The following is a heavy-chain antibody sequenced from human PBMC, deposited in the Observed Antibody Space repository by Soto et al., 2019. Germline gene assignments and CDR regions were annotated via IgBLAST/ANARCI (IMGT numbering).Heavy chain of an antibody. V-gene: IGHV4-39*01. J-gene: IGHJ5*02. Sequence: SETLSLTCTVSGGSVTNTIYSWNWIRQPPGKGLEWIGSIYYSGSTYYNPSLKSRVTISVDTSKNQFSLKLSSVTAADTAVYYCASPKIAFYNWFDPWGQGTLVTVSS. CDR1: GGSVTNTIYS. D-gene: IGHD3-3*02. CDR2: IYYSGST. CDR3: ASPKIAFYNWFDP.